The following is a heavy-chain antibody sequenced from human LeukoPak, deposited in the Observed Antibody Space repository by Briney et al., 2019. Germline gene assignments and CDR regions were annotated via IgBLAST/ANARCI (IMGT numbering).Heavy chain of an antibody. V-gene: IGHV4-30-2*01. D-gene: IGHD3-10*01. Sequence: SETLSLTCAVSGGSISSGGYSWSWIRQPPGKGLEWIGYIYHSGSTYYNPSLKSRVTISVDRSKNQFSLKLSSVTAADTAVYYCARSLLWFGDPSDDYWGQGTLVTVSS. CDR3: ARSLLWFGDPSDDY. CDR2: IYHSGST. CDR1: GGSISSGGYS. J-gene: IGHJ4*02.